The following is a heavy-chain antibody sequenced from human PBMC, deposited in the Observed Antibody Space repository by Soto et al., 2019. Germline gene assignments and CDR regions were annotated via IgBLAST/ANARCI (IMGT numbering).Heavy chain of an antibody. CDR3: ARQEDFFSGYYPPHFDY. J-gene: IGHJ4*02. CDR2: IKQDGSEK. D-gene: IGHD3-3*01. CDR1: GFTFSSYW. Sequence: GGSLRHSCAASGFTFSSYWMSWVRQAPGKGLEWVANIKQDGSEKYYVDSVKGRFTISRDNAKNSLYLQMNSLRAEDTAVYYCARQEDFFSGYYPPHFDYCCQGTLVPVS. V-gene: IGHV3-7*01.